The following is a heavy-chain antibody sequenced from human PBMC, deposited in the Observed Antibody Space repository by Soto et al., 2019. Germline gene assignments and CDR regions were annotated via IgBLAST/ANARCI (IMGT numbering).Heavy chain of an antibody. D-gene: IGHD2-2*01. V-gene: IGHV3-23*01. Sequence: TGGSLRLSRATPWFTLCSHSLSWVPPAPGGWLELVSAISGIGGSTYYADSVKGRFTISRDNSKNTLYLQMNSLRAEDTAVYYCAPPTGVYQLLPGSFDYWGQGTLVTVSS. CDR2: ISGIGGST. J-gene: IGHJ4*02. CDR1: WFTLCSHS. CDR3: APPTGVYQLLPGSFDY.